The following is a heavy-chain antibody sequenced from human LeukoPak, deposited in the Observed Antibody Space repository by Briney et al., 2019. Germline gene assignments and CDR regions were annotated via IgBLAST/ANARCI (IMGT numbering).Heavy chain of an antibody. V-gene: IGHV3-23*01. D-gene: IGHD3-3*01. CDR2: ISSGGTT. CDR3: VRGSLASGVVVYYYYYLDV. Sequence: GGSLRLSCVASGFTFANYALSWVRQAPGKGLEWVSAISSGGTTYYADSVKGRFTISRDNSKNTLYLQMHSLRTEDTAVYYCVRGSLASGVVVYYYYYLDVWGKGTTVTVSS. J-gene: IGHJ6*03. CDR1: GFTFANYA.